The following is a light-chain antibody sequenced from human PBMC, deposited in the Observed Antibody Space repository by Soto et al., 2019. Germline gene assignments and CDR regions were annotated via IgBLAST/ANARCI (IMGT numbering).Light chain of an antibody. Sequence: EIVMTQSPATLSVSPGERATLSCRASQSVSNNLAWYQQKPGQAPRLLIYGASTRATGLPARFSGSGSGTDFTLPFGSLQSEDFAVYFCHQYNYWPPGTFGQGTKVEIK. V-gene: IGKV3-15*01. CDR1: QSVSNN. CDR2: GAS. J-gene: IGKJ1*01. CDR3: HQYNYWPPGT.